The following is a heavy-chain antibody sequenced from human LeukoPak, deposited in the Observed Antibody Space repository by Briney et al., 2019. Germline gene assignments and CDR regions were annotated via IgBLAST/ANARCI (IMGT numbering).Heavy chain of an antibody. D-gene: IGHD3-10*01. J-gene: IGHJ5*02. CDR3: AKQQVLLWFGELLDWFDP. V-gene: IGHV3-23*01. CDR1: GFIFSSYS. Sequence: GGSLRLSCAASGFIFSSYSMSWVRQAPGKGLEWVSAISGSGGSTYYADSVKGRFTVSRDNSKNTLYLQMNSLRAEDTAVYYCAKQQVLLWFGELLDWFDPWGQGTLVTVSS. CDR2: ISGSGGST.